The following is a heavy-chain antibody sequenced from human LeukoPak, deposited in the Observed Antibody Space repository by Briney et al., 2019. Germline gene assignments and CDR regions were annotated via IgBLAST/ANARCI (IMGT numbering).Heavy chain of an antibody. V-gene: IGHV4-59*12. CDR3: ARESRGYSYGPPDY. Sequence: SETLSLTCTVSGGSISSYYWSWIRQPPGKGLEWIGYTYYSGSTNYNPSLKSRVTISVDTSKNQFSLKLSSVTAADTAVYYCARESRGYSYGPPDYWGQGTLVTVSS. J-gene: IGHJ4*02. CDR2: TYYSGST. D-gene: IGHD5-18*01. CDR1: GGSISSYY.